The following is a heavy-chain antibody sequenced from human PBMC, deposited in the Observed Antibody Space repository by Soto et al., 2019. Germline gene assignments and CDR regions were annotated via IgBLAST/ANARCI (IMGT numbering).Heavy chain of an antibody. Sequence: GGSLRLSCAASGFTFSSYWMHWVRQAPGKGLVWVSRINGDGSSTGYADSVKGRFTISRDNAKNTLYPQMNSLRAEDTAVYYCARESDGANSLWGQGTLVTVSS. CDR3: ARESDGANSL. CDR2: INGDGSST. D-gene: IGHD4-17*01. V-gene: IGHV3-74*01. CDR1: GFTFSSYW. J-gene: IGHJ4*02.